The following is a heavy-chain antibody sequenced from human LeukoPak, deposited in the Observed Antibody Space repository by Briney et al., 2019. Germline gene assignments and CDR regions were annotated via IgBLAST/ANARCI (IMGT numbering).Heavy chain of an antibody. Sequence: SETLSLTCTVSGGPISSYYWSWIRQPAGKGLEWIGRIYTSGNTNDNQSLKSRVTMAIDTSKKQFSLKLSSVTAADTAVYYCASEDSSGWYYFDNWGQGTLVTVSS. D-gene: IGHD6-19*01. CDR3: ASEDSSGWYYFDN. V-gene: IGHV4-4*07. J-gene: IGHJ4*02. CDR1: GGPISSYY. CDR2: IYTSGNT.